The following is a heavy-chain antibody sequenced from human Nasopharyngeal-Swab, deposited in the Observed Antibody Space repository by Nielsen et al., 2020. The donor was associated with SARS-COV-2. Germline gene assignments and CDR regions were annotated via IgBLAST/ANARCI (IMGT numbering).Heavy chain of an antibody. D-gene: IGHD3-10*02. Sequence: GESLKISCAASGFLFSSYGMNWVRQAPGKGLEWVSAISSTGDYIYYAPSVKGRFTISRDNAKNSVYLQMNSLRADDTAVYYCARDTPAMFAYWGQGTLVTVSS. CDR1: GFLFSSYG. CDR2: ISSTGDYI. CDR3: ARDTPAMFAY. J-gene: IGHJ4*02. V-gene: IGHV3-21*01.